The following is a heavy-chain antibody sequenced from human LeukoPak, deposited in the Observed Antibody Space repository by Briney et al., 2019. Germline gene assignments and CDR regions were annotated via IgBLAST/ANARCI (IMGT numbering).Heavy chain of an antibody. CDR2: ISAYNGNT. V-gene: IGHV1-18*01. CDR3: ARGLLGYCSGGSCAFDY. D-gene: IGHD2-15*01. CDR1: GYTFTSYG. J-gene: IGHJ4*02. Sequence: ASVKVSCKASGYTFTSYGISWVRQAPGQGLEWMEWISAYNGNTNYAQKFQGRVTITADESTSTAYMELSSLRSEDTAVYYCARGLLGYCSGGSCAFDYWGQGTLVTVSS.